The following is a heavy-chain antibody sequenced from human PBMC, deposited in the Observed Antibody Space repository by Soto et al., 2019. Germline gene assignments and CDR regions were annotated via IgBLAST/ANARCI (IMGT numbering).Heavy chain of an antibody. CDR3: ANFGYYYDSSGYPEGSDY. V-gene: IGHV3-23*01. J-gene: IGHJ4*02. D-gene: IGHD3-22*01. CDR2: ISGSGGST. CDR1: GFTFSSYA. Sequence: EVQLLESGGGLVQPGGSLRLSCAASGFTFSSYAMSWVRQAPGKGLEWVSAISGSGGSTYYADSVKGRFTISRDNSKNTLYLQMNSLRAEDTAVYYCANFGYYYDSSGYPEGSDYWGQGTLVTVSS.